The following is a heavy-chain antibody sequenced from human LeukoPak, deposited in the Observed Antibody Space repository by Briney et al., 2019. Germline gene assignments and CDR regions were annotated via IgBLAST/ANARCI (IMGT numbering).Heavy chain of an antibody. D-gene: IGHD3-3*01. CDR1: GGTFSSYA. CDR3: AGGNYDFWSGNFDY. Sequence: RSSVKVSCKASGGTFSSYAISWVRQAPGQGLEWMGGIIPIFGTANYAQKFQGRVTITADESTSTAYMELSSLRSEDTAVYYCAGGNYDFWSGNFDYWGQGTLVTVSS. CDR2: IIPIFGTA. J-gene: IGHJ4*02. V-gene: IGHV1-69*01.